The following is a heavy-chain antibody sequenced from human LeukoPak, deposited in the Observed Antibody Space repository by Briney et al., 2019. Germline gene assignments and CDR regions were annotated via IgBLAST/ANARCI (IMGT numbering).Heavy chain of an antibody. CDR3: ARAITMVRGVGGGY. CDR1: GYTFTSYD. J-gene: IGHJ4*02. V-gene: IGHV1-8*03. Sequence: ASVKVPCKASGYTFTSYDINWVRQATGQGLEWMGWMNPNSGNTGYAQKLQGRVTITRNTSISTAYMELSSLRSEDTAVYYCARAITMVRGVGGGYWGQGTLVTVSS. CDR2: MNPNSGNT. D-gene: IGHD3-10*01.